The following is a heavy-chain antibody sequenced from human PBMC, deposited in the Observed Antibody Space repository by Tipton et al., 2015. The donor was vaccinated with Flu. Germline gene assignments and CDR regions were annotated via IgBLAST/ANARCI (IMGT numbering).Heavy chain of an antibody. CDR2: ISRNSTYK. V-gene: IGHV3-21*01. Sequence: SLRLSCRASGFTFSPYSMNWVRQAPGKGLEWVSLISRNSTYKYYADSVRGRFTISRDNTRNSLYLQMDSLRAEDTAVYYCTKVDAAYEDSVWSYYFDYWGQGTPVTVSS. D-gene: IGHD6-19*01. CDR3: TKVDAAYEDSVWSYYFDY. J-gene: IGHJ4*02. CDR1: GFTFSPYS.